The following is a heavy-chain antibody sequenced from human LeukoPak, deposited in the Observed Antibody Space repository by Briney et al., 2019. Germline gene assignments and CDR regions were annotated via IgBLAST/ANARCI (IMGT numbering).Heavy chain of an antibody. Sequence: KTSETLSLTCTVSGGSISSYYWSWIRQPPGKGLEWIGYIYYSGSTNYNPSLKSRVTISEDTSKNQFSLQLNSVTAADTAVYYCARSYDPLYFDFWGQGTLVTVSS. D-gene: IGHD3-3*01. CDR3: ARSYDPLYFDF. CDR1: GGSISSYY. V-gene: IGHV4-59*08. CDR2: IYYSGST. J-gene: IGHJ4*02.